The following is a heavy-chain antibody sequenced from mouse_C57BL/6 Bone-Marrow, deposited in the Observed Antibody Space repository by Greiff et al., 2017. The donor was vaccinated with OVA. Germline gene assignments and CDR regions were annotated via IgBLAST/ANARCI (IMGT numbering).Heavy chain of an antibody. D-gene: IGHD1-1*01. CDR1: GFSFNTYA. Sequence: EVNVVESGGGLVQPKGSLKLSCAASGFSFNTYAMNWVRQAPGKGLEWVARIRSKSNNYATYYADSVKDRFTISRDDSESMLYLQMNNLKTEDTAMDYCGTLTTVVRGDLAYWGQGTLVTVSA. CDR2: IRSKSNNYAT. J-gene: IGHJ3*01. V-gene: IGHV10-1*01. CDR3: GTLTTVVRGDLAY.